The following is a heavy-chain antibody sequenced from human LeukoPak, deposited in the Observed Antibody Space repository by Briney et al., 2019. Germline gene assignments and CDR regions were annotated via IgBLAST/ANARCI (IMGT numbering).Heavy chain of an antibody. D-gene: IGHD2-2*01. V-gene: IGHV1-69*13. CDR1: GYTFTGYY. CDR2: IIPIFGTP. Sequence: SVKVSCKASGYTFTGYYMHWVRQAPGQGLEWMGGIIPIFGTPNYAQKFQGRVTITAAESTNTAYMELSNLRSEDTAVYYCARGVRKAAASFDYWGQGTLVTVSS. CDR3: ARGVRKAAASFDY. J-gene: IGHJ4*02.